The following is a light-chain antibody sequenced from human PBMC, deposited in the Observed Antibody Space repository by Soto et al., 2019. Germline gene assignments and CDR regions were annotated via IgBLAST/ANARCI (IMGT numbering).Light chain of an antibody. CDR3: QSYDSSLRGVV. V-gene: IGLV1-40*01. CDR1: SSNIGAGYD. CDR2: VNS. J-gene: IGLJ2*01. Sequence: QSLLTQPPSVSGAPGQRVTISCTGSSSNIGAGYDVHWYQQLPGTAPKLLIFVNSIRPTGVPDLFSGSKSGTSASLAITGLQAEDEADYYCQSYDSSLRGVVFGGGTKLTVL.